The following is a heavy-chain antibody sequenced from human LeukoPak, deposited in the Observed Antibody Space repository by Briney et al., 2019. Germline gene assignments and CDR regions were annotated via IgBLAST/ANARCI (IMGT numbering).Heavy chain of an antibody. CDR2: IYYSGST. Sequence: PSETLSLTCTVSGGTISSYYWSWIRQPPGKGLEWIGYIYYSGSTNYKPSLKSRDTISVDTSKNQFSLKLSSVTAADTAVYYCARGGYYGSGNDFRFDPWGQGTLVTVSS. CDR1: GGTISSYY. CDR3: ARGGYYGSGNDFRFDP. J-gene: IGHJ5*02. D-gene: IGHD3-10*01. V-gene: IGHV4-59*01.